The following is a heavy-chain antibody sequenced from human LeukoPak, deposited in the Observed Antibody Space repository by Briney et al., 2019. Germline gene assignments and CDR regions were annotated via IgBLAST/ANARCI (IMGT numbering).Heavy chain of an antibody. CDR3: ARVPLYCSGGSCYRIDY. V-gene: IGHV3-11*04. CDR2: ISSSGSTI. Sequence: PGGSLRLSCAASGFTFNDYYMSWIRQAPGKGLEWVSYISSSGSTIDYADSVKGRSTISRDNAKNSLYLQMNSLRAEDTAVYYCARVPLYCSGGSCYRIDYWGQGTLVTVSS. D-gene: IGHD2-15*01. CDR1: GFTFNDYY. J-gene: IGHJ4*02.